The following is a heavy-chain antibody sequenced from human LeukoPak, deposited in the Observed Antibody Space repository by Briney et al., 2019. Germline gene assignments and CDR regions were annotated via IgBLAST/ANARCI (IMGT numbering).Heavy chain of an antibody. CDR1: GYTFTHYG. J-gene: IGHJ4*02. Sequence: ASVKVSCKASGYTFTHYGITWVRQTPGQGLAWMGWINTYNGDTKCAQKLQGRVTMTTDTSTSTAFMELRSLRSDDSAVYYCARGIRSPLFDYWGLGTLVTVSP. V-gene: IGHV1-18*04. CDR2: INTYNGDT. D-gene: IGHD3-16*01. CDR3: ARGIRSPLFDY.